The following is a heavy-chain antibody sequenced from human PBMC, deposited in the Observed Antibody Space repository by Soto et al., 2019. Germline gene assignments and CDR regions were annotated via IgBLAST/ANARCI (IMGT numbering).Heavy chain of an antibody. CDR2: TSFDGSTK. J-gene: IGHJ5*02. D-gene: IGHD3-3*02. Sequence: QVQLVESGGSVVQPGGSLTLSCGASGFTFRNHALHWVRQAPGKGLEWVAVTSFDGSTKFYADSVKGRFTISRDNSNNTLFLHMNSLRGEDTALYYCARDIEARVLIFGVVVVGKFDHWGLGTLVAVSS. CDR3: ARDIEARVLIFGVVVVGKFDH. V-gene: IGHV3-30*04. CDR1: GFTFRNHA.